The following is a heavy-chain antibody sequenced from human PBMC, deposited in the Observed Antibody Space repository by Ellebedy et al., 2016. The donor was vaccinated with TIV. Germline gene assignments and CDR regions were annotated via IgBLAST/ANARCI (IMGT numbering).Heavy chain of an antibody. Sequence: SETLSLXCAVYGGSFSGYYWSWIRQPPGKGLEWIGEINHSGSTNYNPSLKSRVTISVDTSKNQFSLKLSSVTAADTAVYYCARRITMVRGVPDYYGMDVWGQGTTVTVSS. CDR3: ARRITMVRGVPDYYGMDV. D-gene: IGHD3-10*01. J-gene: IGHJ6*02. CDR1: GGSFSGYY. CDR2: INHSGST. V-gene: IGHV4-34*01.